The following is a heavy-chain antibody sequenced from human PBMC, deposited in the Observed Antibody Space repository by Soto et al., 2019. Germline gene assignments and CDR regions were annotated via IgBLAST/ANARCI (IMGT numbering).Heavy chain of an antibody. CDR3: ARGHSTDCSNGVCSFFYNHEMDV. CDR1: RYSFTDYH. V-gene: IGHV1-2*04. D-gene: IGHD2-8*01. CDR2: INPKSGGT. Sequence: ASVKVSCKASRYSFTDYHIDWVRQAPGQGLEWLGRINPKSGGTSTAQKFQGWVTMTRDRSISTVYMELTRLRSDDTAVYFCARGHSTDCSNGVCSFFYNHEMDVWGQGTTVTVSS. J-gene: IGHJ6*02.